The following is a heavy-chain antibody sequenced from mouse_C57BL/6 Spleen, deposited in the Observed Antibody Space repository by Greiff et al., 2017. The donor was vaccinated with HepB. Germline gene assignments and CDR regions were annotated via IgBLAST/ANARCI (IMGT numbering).Heavy chain of an antibody. D-gene: IGHD1-1*01. CDR3: ERWTTTVSDHYAIDY. Sequence: VQLQQSGAELARPGASVKLSCKASGYTFTSYGISWVKQRTGQGLEWIGESYPRSGTTYYNEKFKGKSTLTADKSSSTAYMERRRLTSQDSAVYFCERWTTTVSDHYAIDYWGQGTSVTVSS. J-gene: IGHJ4*01. V-gene: IGHV1-81*01. CDR2: SYPRSGTT. CDR1: GYTFTSYG.